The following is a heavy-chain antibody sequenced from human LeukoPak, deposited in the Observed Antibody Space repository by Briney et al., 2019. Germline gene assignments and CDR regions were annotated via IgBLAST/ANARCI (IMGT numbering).Heavy chain of an antibody. J-gene: IGHJ1*01. CDR3: ARERVYYDGSGYKPAEYFQH. V-gene: IGHV3-53*01. CDR1: GFTFGNYP. CDR2: IYSGGST. D-gene: IGHD3-22*01. Sequence: GGSLRLSCVASGFTFGNYPMSWVRQAPGKGLEWVSVIYSGGSTYYADSVKGRFTISRDNSKNTLYLQMNSLKAEDTAVYYCARERVYYDGSGYKPAEYFQHWGQGPLVTVSS.